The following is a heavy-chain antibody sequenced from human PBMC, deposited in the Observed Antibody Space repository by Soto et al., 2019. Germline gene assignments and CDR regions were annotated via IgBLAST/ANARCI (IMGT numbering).Heavy chain of an antibody. V-gene: IGHV3-21*01. J-gene: IGHJ6*03. Sequence: GGSLRLSCAASGFTFSSYSMNWVRQAPGKGLEWVSSISSSSSYIYYADSVKGRFTISRDNAKNSLYLQMNSLRAEDTAVYYCARDVIYRYCSGGSCYPRDYYYYMDVWGKGTTVTVSS. CDR2: ISSSSSYI. CDR3: ARDVIYRYCSGGSCYPRDYYYYMDV. D-gene: IGHD2-15*01. CDR1: GFTFSSYS.